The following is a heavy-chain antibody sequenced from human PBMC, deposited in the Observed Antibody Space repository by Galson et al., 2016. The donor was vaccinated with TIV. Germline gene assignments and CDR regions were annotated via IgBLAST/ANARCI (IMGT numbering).Heavy chain of an antibody. CDR2: RIRIFATT. CDR1: GGTFNSYA. D-gene: IGHD6-19*01. J-gene: IGHJ6*02. CDR3: AREGGNQWLKHGLDV. Sequence: SVKVSCKASGGTFNSYAISWVRQAPGQGLEWMGRRIRIFATTNYAENFQGRVTISADESTSTAYMELSSLRSEETAVYYCAREGGNQWLKHGLDVWGQVTTVTVSS. V-gene: IGHV1-69*13.